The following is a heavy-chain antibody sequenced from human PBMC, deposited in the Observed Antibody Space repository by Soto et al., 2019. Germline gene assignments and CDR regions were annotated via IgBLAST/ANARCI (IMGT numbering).Heavy chain of an antibody. V-gene: IGHV4-34*01. CDR1: GGSFSGYY. J-gene: IGHJ4*02. CDR2: INHSGST. Sequence: LSLTCAVYGGSFSGYYWSWIRQPPGKGLEWIGEINHSGSTNYNPSLKSRVTISVDTSKNQFSLKLSSVTAADTAVYYCARRVRGYSYGYVDYWGQGTLVTVSS. D-gene: IGHD5-18*01. CDR3: ARRVRGYSYGYVDY.